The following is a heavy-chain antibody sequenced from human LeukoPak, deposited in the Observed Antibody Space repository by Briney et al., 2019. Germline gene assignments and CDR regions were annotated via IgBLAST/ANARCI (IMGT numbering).Heavy chain of an antibody. CDR3: ARELGGFRQDFDY. J-gene: IGHJ4*02. V-gene: IGHV3-21*01. D-gene: IGHD2-15*01. CDR1: GFTFSSYS. Sequence: GGSLRLSCAASGFTFSSYSMNRVRQAPGKGLGWVSSISSSSSYIYYADSVKGRFTISRDNAKNSLYLQMNSLRAEDTAVYYCARELGGFRQDFDYWGQGTLVTVSS. CDR2: ISSSSSYI.